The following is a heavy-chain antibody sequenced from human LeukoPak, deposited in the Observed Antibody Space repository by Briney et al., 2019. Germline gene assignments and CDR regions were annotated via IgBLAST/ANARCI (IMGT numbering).Heavy chain of an antibody. Sequence: PGGSLRLSCAASGFTFSSYAMHWVRQAPGKGLEWVAVISYDGSNKYYADSVKGRFTISRDNSKNTLYLQMNSLRAEDSAVYYCARELLMVRGVTDYWGQGTLVTVSS. CDR3: ARELLMVRGVTDY. CDR1: GFTFSSYA. CDR2: ISYDGSNK. V-gene: IGHV3-30-3*01. J-gene: IGHJ4*02. D-gene: IGHD3-10*01.